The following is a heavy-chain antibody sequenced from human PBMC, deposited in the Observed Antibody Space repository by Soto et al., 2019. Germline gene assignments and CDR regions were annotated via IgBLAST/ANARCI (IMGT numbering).Heavy chain of an antibody. CDR2: IYYSGST. J-gene: IGHJ2*01. D-gene: IGHD6-19*01. Sequence: QVQLQESGPGLVKPSQTLSLTCTVSGGSIISGGDYWSWIRQHPGKGLEWIGLIYYSGSTYYNPSLASRVTLSVDTSKNQFSLKLTSVTAADTAMYYCASQGIAVAGPYWYFEVWGRGTLVTVSS. V-gene: IGHV4-31*03. CDR3: ASQGIAVAGPYWYFEV. CDR1: GGSIISGGDY.